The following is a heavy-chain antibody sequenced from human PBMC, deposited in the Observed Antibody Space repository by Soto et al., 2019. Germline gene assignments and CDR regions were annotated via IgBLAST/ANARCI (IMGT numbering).Heavy chain of an antibody. CDR1: GYSMSSGYY. Sequence: SETLSLTCAVSGYSMSSGYYWGWIRPPPGRGLEWIGSIYRSGSTYYNPSHKSRVTMSVDTSKNQFSLKVTSMTAVDTAVYYCANFLGHDFWSGYTLIDSWGQGTRVTVSS. V-gene: IGHV4-38-2*01. J-gene: IGHJ4*02. CDR3: ANFLGHDFWSGYTLIDS. D-gene: IGHD3-3*01. CDR2: IYRSGST.